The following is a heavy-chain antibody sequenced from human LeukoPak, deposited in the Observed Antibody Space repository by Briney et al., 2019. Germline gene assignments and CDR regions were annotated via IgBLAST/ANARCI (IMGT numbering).Heavy chain of an antibody. V-gene: IGHV3-64*01. CDR2: ISSNGGST. CDR1: GFTFSSYA. J-gene: IGHJ4*02. D-gene: IGHD6-6*01. CDR3: ARGLSSIAASSYYDY. Sequence: PGGSLRLSCAASGFTFSSYAMHWVRQAPGKGLEYVSAISSNGGSTYYANSVKGRFTISRDNSKNTLYLQMGSLRAEDMAVYYCARGLSSIAASSYYDYWGQGTLVTVSS.